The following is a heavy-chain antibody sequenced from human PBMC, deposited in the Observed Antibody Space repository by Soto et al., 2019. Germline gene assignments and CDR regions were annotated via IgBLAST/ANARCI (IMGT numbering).Heavy chain of an antibody. J-gene: IGHJ5*01. CDR1: NVSISSSY. CDR3: PRDFAGRGPFDP. D-gene: IGHD1-26*01. Sequence: QLQESGPGLVKPSETLSLTCTVSNVSISSSYWNWIRQSPGQGLEWIGFAYYSGLTKYNPSLKSRVTMSIDMSKNEFSLKLTSVTTADTGFYFCPRDFAGRGPFDPWGPGTLVTVSS. V-gene: IGHV4-59*01. CDR2: AYYSGLT.